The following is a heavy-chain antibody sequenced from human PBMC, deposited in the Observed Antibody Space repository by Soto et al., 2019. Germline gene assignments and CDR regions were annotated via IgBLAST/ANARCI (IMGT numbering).Heavy chain of an antibody. V-gene: IGHV3-7*05. CDR3: ARDYPAYSSTSYNWFDP. J-gene: IGHJ5*02. Sequence: EVQLVESGGGLVQPGGSLRLSCAASGFTFSSYWMSWVRQAPGKGLEWVANIKQDGSEKYYVDSVKGRFTISRDNATSSLYLQMSSLRAEDTAVYYCARDYPAYSSTSYNWFDPWGQGTLVTVSS. CDR1: GFTFSSYW. CDR2: IKQDGSEK. D-gene: IGHD2-2*01.